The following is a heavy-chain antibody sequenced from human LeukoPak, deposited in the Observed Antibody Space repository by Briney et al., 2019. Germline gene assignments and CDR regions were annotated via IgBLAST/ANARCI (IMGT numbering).Heavy chain of an antibody. Sequence: GGSLRLSCAASGFTFGSYGMHWVRQAPGKGLEWVAFIRYDGSIIYYTDSVKGRFTISRDNSKNMLYLQMNSLRAEDTAVYYCAKHIAVAAIEYFQHWGQGTLVTVSS. CDR3: AKHIAVAAIEYFQH. J-gene: IGHJ1*01. CDR2: IRYDGSII. D-gene: IGHD6-19*01. V-gene: IGHV3-30*02. CDR1: GFTFGSYG.